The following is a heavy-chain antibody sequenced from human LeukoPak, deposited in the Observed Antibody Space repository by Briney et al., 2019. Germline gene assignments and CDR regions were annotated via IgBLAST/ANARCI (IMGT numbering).Heavy chain of an antibody. CDR3: ARNYGDFYYYYYMDV. J-gene: IGHJ6*03. V-gene: IGHV1-8*03. D-gene: IGHD4-17*01. CDR2: MNPNSGNT. Sequence: GASVKVSCKASGYTFTSYDINWVRQATGQGLEWIGWMNPNSGNTGYAQKLQGRITIIRNTSISTAYMELSSLRSEDTAVYYCARNYGDFYYYYYMDVWGKGTTVTVSS. CDR1: GYTFTSYD.